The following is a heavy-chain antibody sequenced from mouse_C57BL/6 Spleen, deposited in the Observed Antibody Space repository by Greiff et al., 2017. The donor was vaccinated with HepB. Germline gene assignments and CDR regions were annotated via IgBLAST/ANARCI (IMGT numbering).Heavy chain of an antibody. CDR1: GYAFSSYW. V-gene: IGHV1-80*01. Sequence: VHLVESGAELVKPGASVKISCKASGYAFSSYWMNWVKQRPGKGLEWIGQIYPGDGDTNYNGKFKGKATLTADKSSSTAYMQLSSLTSEDSAVYFCARRDYSNSFAYWGQGTLVTVSA. CDR3: ARRDYSNSFAY. D-gene: IGHD2-5*01. CDR2: IYPGDGDT. J-gene: IGHJ3*01.